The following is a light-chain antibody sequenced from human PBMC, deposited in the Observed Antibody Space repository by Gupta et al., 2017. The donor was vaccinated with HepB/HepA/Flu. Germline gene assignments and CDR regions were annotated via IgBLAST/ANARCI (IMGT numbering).Light chain of an antibody. J-gene: IGLJ2*01. CDR3: QSYDSSLSGSV. Sequence: SVLTQPHSLSGAPGPRITITCTWSSSNIGAGYDVHWYQQHPGTAPTLLVDGNSNRPAGVPDRFSGSKSGTSASLAITGLQAEDEADYYCQSYDSSLSGSVFGGGTKLTVL. CDR2: GNS. V-gene: IGLV1-40*01. CDR1: SSNIGAGYD.